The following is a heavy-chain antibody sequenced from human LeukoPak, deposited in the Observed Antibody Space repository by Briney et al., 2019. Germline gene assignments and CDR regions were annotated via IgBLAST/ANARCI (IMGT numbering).Heavy chain of an antibody. CDR3: ARQDSSGYYLGYFDY. D-gene: IGHD3-22*01. V-gene: IGHV4-59*08. Sequence: SETLSLTCTASGGFISSYYWSWIRQPPGKGLEWIGYIYYSGSTNFNPSLKSRVTISVDTSKNQFSLKLSSVTAADTAVYYCARQDSSGYYLGYFDYWGQGTLVTVSS. J-gene: IGHJ4*02. CDR1: GGFISSYY. CDR2: IYYSGST.